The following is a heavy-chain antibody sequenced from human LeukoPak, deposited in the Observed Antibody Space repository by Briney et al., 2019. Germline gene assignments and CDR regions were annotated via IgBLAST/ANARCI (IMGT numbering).Heavy chain of an antibody. CDR2: IRSKTDGGTT. D-gene: IGHD6-19*01. Sequence: GGSLRLSCAASGFSFNNAWMSWVRQAPGKGLEWVGRIRSKTDGGTTDDAAPVKGRFTISRDDSKNTVDLQMNSLITEDTAVDYCITRAVDYWGEGTLVTVSS. CDR3: ITRAVDY. CDR1: GFSFNNAW. J-gene: IGHJ4*02. V-gene: IGHV3-15*01.